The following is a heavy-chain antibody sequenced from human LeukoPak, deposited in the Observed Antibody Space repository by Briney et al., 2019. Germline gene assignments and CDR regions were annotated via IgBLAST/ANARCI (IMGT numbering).Heavy chain of an antibody. D-gene: IGHD3-16*02. Sequence: GGTLTLSCAASGFTFNSYTMSWVRQAPGKGLEWVSSISSSSSNIEYADTVKERITISRDNAKNSLYLQMNSLRAEDTAVYHCARGRNYDYIWGSYRPDYFDYWGQGTLVTVSS. CDR3: ARGRNYDYIWGSYRPDYFDY. CDR1: GFTFNSYT. J-gene: IGHJ4*02. CDR2: ISSSSSNI. V-gene: IGHV3-21*01.